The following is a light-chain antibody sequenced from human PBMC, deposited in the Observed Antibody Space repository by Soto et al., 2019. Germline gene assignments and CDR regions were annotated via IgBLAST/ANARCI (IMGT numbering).Light chain of an antibody. V-gene: IGKV1-39*01. CDR1: QDIGAY. J-gene: IGKJ1*01. CDR3: HHSYSTRT. Sequence: DIQMTQSPSSLSASIGDRVTISCRASQDIGAYVNWNQHKQGKAPRVPVYAASNLESGGPPRFSGSGVEKDFPRTINAVQPEHVPTYFCHHSYSTRTFGQGPKLERK. CDR2: AAS.